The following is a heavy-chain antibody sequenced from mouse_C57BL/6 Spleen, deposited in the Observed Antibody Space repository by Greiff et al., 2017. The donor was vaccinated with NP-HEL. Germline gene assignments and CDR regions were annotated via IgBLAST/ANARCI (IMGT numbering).Heavy chain of an antibody. Sequence: EVKLEESGGGLVQSGRSLRLSCATSGFTFSDFYMEWVRQAPGKGLEWIAASRNKANDYTTEYSASVKGRFIVSRDTSQSILYLQMNALRAEDTAIYYCARDADYGTFDYWGQGTTLTVSS. CDR1: GFTFSDFY. D-gene: IGHD2-1*01. CDR3: ARDADYGTFDY. J-gene: IGHJ2*01. V-gene: IGHV7-1*01. CDR2: SRNKANDYTT.